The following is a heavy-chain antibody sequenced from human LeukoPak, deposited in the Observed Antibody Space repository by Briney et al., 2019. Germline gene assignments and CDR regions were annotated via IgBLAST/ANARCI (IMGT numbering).Heavy chain of an antibody. CDR2: ISYDGSNK. D-gene: IGHD2-2*01. CDR1: GFTFSSYG. J-gene: IGHJ6*02. CDR3: ARDCSSTSCYRHYYYYYYGMDV. Sequence: GRSLRLSCAASGFTFSSYGMHWVRQAPGKGLEWVAVISYDGSNKYYADSVKGRFTISRDNSKNTLHLQMNSLRAEDTAVYYCARDCSSTSCYRHYYYYYYGMDVWGQGTTVTVSS. V-gene: IGHV3-30*03.